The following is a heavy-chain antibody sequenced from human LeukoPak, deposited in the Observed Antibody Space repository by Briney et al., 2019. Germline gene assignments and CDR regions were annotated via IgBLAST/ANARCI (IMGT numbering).Heavy chain of an antibody. J-gene: IGHJ4*02. CDR2: IYRTGST. Sequence: SETLSLTCTVSGYSINSGYYWVWIRQPPGKGLEWIGSIYRTGSTNYNPSLKSRVTISVDTSKNQFPLKLSSVTAADTAVYYCARMCGSGWYRDYFDYWGQGTLVTVSS. D-gene: IGHD6-19*01. CDR1: GYSINSGYY. V-gene: IGHV4-38-2*02. CDR3: ARMCGSGWYRDYFDY.